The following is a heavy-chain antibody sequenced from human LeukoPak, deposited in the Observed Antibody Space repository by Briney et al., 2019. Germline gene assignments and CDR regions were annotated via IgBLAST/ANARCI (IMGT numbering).Heavy chain of an antibody. V-gene: IGHV1-18*01. J-gene: IGHJ6*03. Sequence: ASVKVSCKASGYTFTSYGISWVRQAPGQGLEWMGWISAYNGNTNYAQKLQGRVTMTTDTSTSTAYMELRSLRSDDTAVYYCARDSGRLYSSGWNYYYYYMDVWGKGTTVTVSS. D-gene: IGHD6-19*01. CDR1: GYTFTSYG. CDR2: ISAYNGNT. CDR3: ARDSGRLYSSGWNYYYYYMDV.